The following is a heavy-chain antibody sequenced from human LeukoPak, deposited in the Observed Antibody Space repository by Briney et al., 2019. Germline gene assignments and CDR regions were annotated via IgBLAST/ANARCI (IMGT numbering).Heavy chain of an antibody. D-gene: IGHD3-10*01. J-gene: IGHJ4*02. CDR2: IYSGGST. CDR3: AREYRGEYYFAY. CDR1: GFTVSSNC. V-gene: IGHV3-66*01. Sequence: GGSLRLSCAASGFTVSSNCMSWVRQAPGKGLEWVSVIYSGGSTYYAGSVKGRFTISRDNSKNTLYLQMNSLRAEDTAVYYCAREYRGEYYFAYWGQGTLVTVSS.